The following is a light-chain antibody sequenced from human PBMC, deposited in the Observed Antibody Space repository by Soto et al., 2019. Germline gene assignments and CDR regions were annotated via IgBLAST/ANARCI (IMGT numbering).Light chain of an antibody. V-gene: IGKV1-8*01. J-gene: IGKJ5*01. CDR1: QGISSY. CDR3: QQYYSYLIT. Sequence: AIRMTQSPSSLSASTGDRVTITCRASQGISSYLAWYQQKPGKAPKLLIYAASTLQSGVPSRFSGNGSGTDFTLTLSCLESEDFATYYCQQYYSYLITFGQGTRLEIK. CDR2: AAS.